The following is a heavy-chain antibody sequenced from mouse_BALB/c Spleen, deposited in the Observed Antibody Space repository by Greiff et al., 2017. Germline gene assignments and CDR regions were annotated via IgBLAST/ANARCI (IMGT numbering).Heavy chain of an antibody. D-gene: IGHD2-1*01. CDR1: GYSITSDYA. V-gene: IGHV3-2*02. CDR3: ADGNFWFAY. J-gene: IGHJ3*01. CDR2: ISYSGST. Sequence: EVQLKESGPGLVKPSQSLSLTCTVTGYSITSDYAWNWIRQFPGNKLEWMGYISYSGSTSYNPSLKSRISITRDTSKNQFFLQLNSVTTEDTATYYCADGNFWFAYWGQGTLVTVSA.